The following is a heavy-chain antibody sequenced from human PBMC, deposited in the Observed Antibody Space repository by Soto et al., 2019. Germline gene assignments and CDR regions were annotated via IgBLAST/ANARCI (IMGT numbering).Heavy chain of an antibody. D-gene: IGHD5-18*01. Sequence: PSETLSLTCAVYGGSFSGYYWSWIRQPPGKGLEWIGEINHSGSTNYNPSLKSRVTISVDTSKNQFSLKLSSVTAADTAVYYCARTPPAAATAMVTYYFDYWGQGTLVTVSS. CDR3: ARTPPAAATAMVTYYFDY. CDR2: INHSGST. V-gene: IGHV4-34*01. J-gene: IGHJ4*02. CDR1: GGSFSGYY.